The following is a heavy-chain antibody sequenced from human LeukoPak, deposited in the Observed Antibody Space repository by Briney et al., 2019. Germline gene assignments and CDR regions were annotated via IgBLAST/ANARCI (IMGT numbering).Heavy chain of an antibody. V-gene: IGHV3-9*01. D-gene: IGHD3-10*01. CDR3: ARSSYYYGSGSYPDY. CDR2: ISWNSGSI. J-gene: IGHJ4*02. CDR1: GFTFDDYA. Sequence: PGGSLRLSCAASGFTFDDYAMHWVRQAPGKGLEWVSGISWNSGSIGYADSVKGRFTISRDNSKNTLYLQMDSLRAEDTAVYYCARSSYYYGSGSYPDYWGQGTLVTVSS.